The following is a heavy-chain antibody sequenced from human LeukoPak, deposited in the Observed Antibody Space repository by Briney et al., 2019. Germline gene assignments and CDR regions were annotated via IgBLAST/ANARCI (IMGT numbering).Heavy chain of an antibody. V-gene: IGHV3-23*01. J-gene: IGHJ4*02. D-gene: IGHD6-19*01. Sequence: GGSLRLSCAASGFTFSSYGMSWVRQAPGKGLEWVSAISGSGGSTYYADSVKGRFTISRDNSKNTLYLQMNSLRAEDTAVYYCAKVSYSSGWPHFDYWGQGTLVTVSS. CDR2: ISGSGGST. CDR3: AKVSYSSGWPHFDY. CDR1: GFTFSSYG.